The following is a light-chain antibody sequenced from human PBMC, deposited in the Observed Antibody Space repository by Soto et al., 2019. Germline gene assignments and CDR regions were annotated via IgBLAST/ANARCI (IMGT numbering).Light chain of an antibody. J-gene: IGKJ1*01. V-gene: IGKV2-28*01. CDR1: QSLLHSNGHNY. CDR2: LGS. Sequence: DIVMTQSPLSLPVTPGEPASISCRSSQSLLHSNGHNYLDWHLQKPGQSPQLLIYLGSNRASGVPDRFSGSGSGTDFTLKISRVEAEDVGVYYCMQAIQIPRTFGQGTKVEIK. CDR3: MQAIQIPRT.